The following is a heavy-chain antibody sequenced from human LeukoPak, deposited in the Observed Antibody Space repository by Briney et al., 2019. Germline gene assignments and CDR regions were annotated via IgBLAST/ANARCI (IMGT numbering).Heavy chain of an antibody. Sequence: GGSLRLSCAASGFTFSNAWMSWVRQAPGKGLEWVGRIKRKNDGGSTEYSAPVKGRFTISRDDSENTLYLQMNSLKNEVTAVYYCTTGSVRSDYWGQGTLVSVSS. CDR1: GFTFSNAW. J-gene: IGHJ4*02. D-gene: IGHD5-24*01. CDR3: TTGSVRSDY. V-gene: IGHV3-15*01. CDR2: IKRKNDGGST.